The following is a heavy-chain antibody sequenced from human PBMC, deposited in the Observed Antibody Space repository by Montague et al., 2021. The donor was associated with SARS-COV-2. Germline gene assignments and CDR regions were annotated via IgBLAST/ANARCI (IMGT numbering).Heavy chain of an antibody. CDR3: ARARTSLIVVVNEFDY. D-gene: IGHD2-21*01. CDR1: GGTISSVSYY. V-gene: IGHV4-31*03. J-gene: IGHJ4*02. Sequence: TLSLTCSLSGGTISSVSYYYSWIPEKPGKRMQWIGYIYYSGSSYYNPSLKSRVTISVDTSKNQFSLRLSSVTAADTAVYYCARARTSLIVVVNEFDYWGQGTLVTVSS. CDR2: IYYSGSS.